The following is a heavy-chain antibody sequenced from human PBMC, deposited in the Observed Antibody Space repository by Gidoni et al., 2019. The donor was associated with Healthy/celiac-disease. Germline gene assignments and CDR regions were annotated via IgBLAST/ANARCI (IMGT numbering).Heavy chain of an antibody. D-gene: IGHD6-19*01. J-gene: IGHJ4*02. V-gene: IGHV3-30*18. Sequence: QVQLVESGGGGVQPGRSLSLSCAASGFTFSSYGMHWVRQAPGKGLGWVAVISYDGSNKYYADSVKGRFTISRDNSKNTLYLQMNSLRAEDTAVYYCAKDHVVWDIAVAAPGYWGQGTLVTVSS. CDR1: GFTFSSYG. CDR2: ISYDGSNK. CDR3: AKDHVVWDIAVAAPGY.